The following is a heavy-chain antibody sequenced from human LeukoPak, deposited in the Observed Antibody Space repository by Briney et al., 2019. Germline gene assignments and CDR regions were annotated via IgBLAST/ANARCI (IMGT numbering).Heavy chain of an antibody. CDR1: GYTFTGYY. D-gene: IGHD2-15*01. CDR3: VREYCSGGGCHQGFDN. J-gene: IGHJ4*02. Sequence: ASVTVSCKTSGYTFTGYYMHWVRQAPGQGLEWMGWIDSNSGGTSYAQKFQGRVTMTRDSSISTAYMDLSRLTSDDTAVYYCVREYCSGGGCHQGFDNWGRGTLVTVSS. CDR2: IDSNSGGT. V-gene: IGHV1-2*02.